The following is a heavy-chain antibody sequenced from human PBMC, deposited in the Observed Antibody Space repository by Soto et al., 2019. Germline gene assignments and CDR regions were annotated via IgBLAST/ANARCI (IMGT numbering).Heavy chain of an antibody. CDR2: INPNSGGT. J-gene: IGHJ4*02. Sequence: ASVKVSCKASGYTFTGYYMHWVRQAPGQGLEWMGWINPNSGGTNYAQKFQGRVTMTRDTSISTAYMALSRLRSDDTAVYCCARELEAIDYWGQGTLVTVSS. CDR1: GYTFTGYY. CDR3: ARELEAIDY. V-gene: IGHV1-2*02. D-gene: IGHD3-3*01.